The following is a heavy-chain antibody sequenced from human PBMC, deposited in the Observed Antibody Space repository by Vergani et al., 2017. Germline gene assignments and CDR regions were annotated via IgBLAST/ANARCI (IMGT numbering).Heavy chain of an antibody. CDR2: IYYSGST. D-gene: IGHD6-19*01. J-gene: IGHJ1*01. Sequence: QVQLQESGPGLVKPSETLSLTCTVSGGSISSYYWSWTRQPPGKGLEWIGYIYYSGSTNYNPSLKSRVTISVDTSKNQFSLKLSSVTAADTAVYYCARVLVAGVRRLEYFQHWGQGTLVTVSS. V-gene: IGHV4-59*01. CDR1: GGSISSYY. CDR3: ARVLVAGVRRLEYFQH.